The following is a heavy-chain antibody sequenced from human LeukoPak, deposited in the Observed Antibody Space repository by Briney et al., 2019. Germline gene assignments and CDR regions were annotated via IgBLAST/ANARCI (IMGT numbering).Heavy chain of an antibody. CDR3: AIQNQLLVLGY. CDR2: INSDGSST. J-gene: IGHJ4*02. D-gene: IGHD2-2*01. CDR1: GFTFSSFW. Sequence: GGSLRLSCAASGFTFSSFWMHWVRQGPGKGLVWVLRINSDGSSTSYADSVKGRFTISRDNAKNTLYLQMNSLRAEDTAVYYCAIQNQLLVLGYWGQGTLVTVSS. V-gene: IGHV3-74*01.